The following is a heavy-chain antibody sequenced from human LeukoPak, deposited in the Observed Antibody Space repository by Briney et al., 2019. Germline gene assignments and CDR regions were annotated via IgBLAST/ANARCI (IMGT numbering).Heavy chain of an antibody. CDR2: INSDESST. CDR1: GFTFSSYW. CDR3: ASYGDYLYY. V-gene: IGHV3-74*01. J-gene: IGHJ4*02. D-gene: IGHD4-17*01. Sequence: GGSLRLSCAASGFTFSSYWMHWVRQAPGKGLVWVSRINSDESSTSYADSVKGRFTIPRDNAENTLYLQMNSLRAEDTAVYYCASYGDYLYYWGQGTLVTVSS.